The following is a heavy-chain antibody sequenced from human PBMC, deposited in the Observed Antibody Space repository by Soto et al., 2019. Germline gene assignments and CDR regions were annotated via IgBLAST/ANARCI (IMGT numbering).Heavy chain of an antibody. CDR1: GGSISSYY. CDR2: IYYNGST. CDR3: ARDWDGYNDWFDP. D-gene: IGHD5-12*01. V-gene: IGHV4-59*01. Sequence: QVQLQESGPGLVKPSETLSLTCTVSGGSISSYYWSWIRQPPGKGLEWIGYIYYNGSTNYNPSLKSRVTISVDTSKNQFSLKLSSVTAADTAVYYGARDWDGYNDWFDPWGQGTLVTVSS. J-gene: IGHJ5*02.